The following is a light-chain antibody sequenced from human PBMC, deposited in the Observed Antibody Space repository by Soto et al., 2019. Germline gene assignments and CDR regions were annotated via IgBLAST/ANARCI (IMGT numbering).Light chain of an antibody. V-gene: IGKV3-15*01. CDR1: QNIRTN. CDR3: QQSSNWPRT. Sequence: EVVMTQSPASLSVSPGDRATLSCRASQNIRTNLAWYQQKVGQAPRLLIYGSSTRASGIPARFSGTGSGTEFTLTISSLQSEDFAVYYCQQSSNWPRTFGQGTKVDIK. CDR2: GSS. J-gene: IGKJ1*01.